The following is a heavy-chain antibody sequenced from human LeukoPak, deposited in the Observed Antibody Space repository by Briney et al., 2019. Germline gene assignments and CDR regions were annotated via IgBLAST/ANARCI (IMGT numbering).Heavy chain of an antibody. CDR3: ARRTYQLPFFDY. CDR1: GGSISGYL. D-gene: IGHD2-2*01. Sequence: SETLSLTCGVSGGSISGYLWTWIRQPPGKGLEWIGSIYYSGSTYYNPSLKSRVTISVDTSKNQFSLKLSSVTAADTAVYYCARRTYQLPFFDYWGQGTLVTVSS. CDR2: IYYSGST. J-gene: IGHJ4*02. V-gene: IGHV4-59*05.